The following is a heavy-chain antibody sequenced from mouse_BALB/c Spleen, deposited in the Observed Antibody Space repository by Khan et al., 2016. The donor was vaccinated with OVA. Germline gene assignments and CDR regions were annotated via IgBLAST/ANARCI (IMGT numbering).Heavy chain of an antibody. CDR1: GYTFSSYW. Sequence: QVQLQQSGGDLMKPGASVKISCKATGYTFSSYWIEWVKQRPGHGLEWIGQIFPGSVSITYNEKFKGKATFTADTSSNTVYMQLSSLTSEDSAVYYCARGGYGGFAFWGQGTLVTVSA. CDR2: IFPGSVSI. D-gene: IGHD2-2*01. CDR3: ARGGYGGFAF. V-gene: IGHV1-9*01. J-gene: IGHJ3*01.